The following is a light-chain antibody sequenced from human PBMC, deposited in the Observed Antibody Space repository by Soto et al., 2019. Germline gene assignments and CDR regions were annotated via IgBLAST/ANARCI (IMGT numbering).Light chain of an antibody. J-gene: IGKJ1*01. Sequence: DIVMTQSPDSLAVSLGERATINCKSSQNVLHSSNNKNDLGWYQQKQGQPPKLLIYWASSRESGVPDRFSGSGSGTDFTHAIGSLQAEDVAVYYCQQYYTTPWRFGQGTMVEIK. V-gene: IGKV4-1*01. CDR2: WAS. CDR3: QQYYTTPWR. CDR1: QNVLHSSNNKND.